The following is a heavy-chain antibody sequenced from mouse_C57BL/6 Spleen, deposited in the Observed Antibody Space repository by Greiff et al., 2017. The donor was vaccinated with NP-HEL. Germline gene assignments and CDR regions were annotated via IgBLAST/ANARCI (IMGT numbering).Heavy chain of an antibody. CDR1: GYTFTSYW. CDR2: IHPNSGST. D-gene: IGHD1-1*01. V-gene: IGHV1-64*01. Sequence: VQLQQPGAELVKPGASVKLSCKASGYTFTSYWMHWVKQRPGQGLEWIGMIHPNSGSTNYNEKFKSKATLTVDKSSSTAYMQLSSLTSEDSAVYYCARRIHYGSSSYYFDYWGQGTTLTVSS. CDR3: ARRIHYGSSSYYFDY. J-gene: IGHJ2*01.